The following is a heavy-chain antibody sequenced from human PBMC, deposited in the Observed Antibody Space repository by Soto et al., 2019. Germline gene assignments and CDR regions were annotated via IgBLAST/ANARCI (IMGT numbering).Heavy chain of an antibody. CDR1: GFTFSSYA. CDR2: ISGSGGST. CDR3: AKKGAGPDYYDLYYFDY. J-gene: IGHJ4*02. V-gene: IGHV3-23*01. Sequence: GGSLRLSCAASGFTFSSYAMSWVRQAPGKGLEWVSAISGSGGSTYYADSVKGRFTISRDNSKNTLYLQMNSLRAEDTAVYYCAKKGAGPDYYDLYYFDYWGQGTLVTVSS. D-gene: IGHD3-22*01.